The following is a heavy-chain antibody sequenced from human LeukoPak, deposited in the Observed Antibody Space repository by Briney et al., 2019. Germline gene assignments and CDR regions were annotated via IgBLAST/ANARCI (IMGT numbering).Heavy chain of an antibody. CDR3: ARTRAPSNGRVLYYMDV. J-gene: IGHJ6*03. D-gene: IGHD2-2*01. CDR2: IISISSHI. CDR1: GFTFSSYS. V-gene: IGHV3-21*01. Sequence: GGSLRLSCAASGFTFSSYSMNWVRQAPGKGLEWVASIISISSHIYYADSVKGRFTISRYNAKNSLYLQMNSLRAEDTAVYYCARTRAPSNGRVLYYMDVWGKGTTVTVSS.